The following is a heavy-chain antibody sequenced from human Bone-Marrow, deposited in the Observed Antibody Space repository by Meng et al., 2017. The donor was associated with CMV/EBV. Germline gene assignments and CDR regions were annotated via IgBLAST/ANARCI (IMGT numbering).Heavy chain of an antibody. CDR2: VNPNSGDT. V-gene: IGHV1-2*02. D-gene: IGHD1-1*01. CDR3: ATVKRGTRWFDP. CDR1: GYTFTGYY. J-gene: IGHJ5*02. Sequence: ASVKVSCKASGYTFTGYYMHWVRQAPGQGLEWMGWVNPNSGDTKYAQKFQGRVTMTRDTSINTAYMELSRLRSDDTAVYYCATVKRGTRWFDPWGQGTLVTVSS.